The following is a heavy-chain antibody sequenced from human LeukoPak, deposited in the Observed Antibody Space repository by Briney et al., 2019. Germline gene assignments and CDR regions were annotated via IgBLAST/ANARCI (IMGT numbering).Heavy chain of an antibody. CDR3: AKSSRYGTGWYGRIDY. D-gene: IGHD6-19*01. CDR1: GFTFSSHA. CDR2: ISDRGDNK. V-gene: IGHV3-23*01. J-gene: IGHJ4*02. Sequence: GGSLRLSCAASGFTFSSHAMSWVRQAPGKGLEWVSAISDRGDNKQYTDSVKGRLTISRDNSKNTLYLQMNSLRADDTAVYYCAKSSRYGTGWYGRIDYWGQGTLVIVS.